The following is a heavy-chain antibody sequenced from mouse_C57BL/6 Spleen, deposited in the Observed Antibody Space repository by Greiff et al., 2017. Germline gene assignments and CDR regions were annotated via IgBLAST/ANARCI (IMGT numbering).Heavy chain of an antibody. Sequence: EVQGVESGGGLVKPGGSLKLSCAASGFTFSSYAMSWVRQTPEKRLEWVATISDGGSYTYYPDNVKGRFTISRDNAKNNLYLQMSHLKSEDTAMYYCARDVDWGQGTLVTVSA. J-gene: IGHJ3*01. CDR1: GFTFSSYA. CDR2: ISDGGSYT. V-gene: IGHV5-4*01. CDR3: ARDVD.